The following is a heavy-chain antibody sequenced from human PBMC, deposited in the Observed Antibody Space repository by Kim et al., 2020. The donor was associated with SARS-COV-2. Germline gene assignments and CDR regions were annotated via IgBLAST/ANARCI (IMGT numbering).Heavy chain of an antibody. CDR3: ARFSGDSSVKSIYWYFDL. CDR1: GFTFSSYD. CDR2: IGTAGDT. V-gene: IGHV3-13*04. D-gene: IGHD3-22*01. J-gene: IGHJ2*01. Sequence: GGSLRLSCAASGFTFSSYDMHWVRQATGKGLEWVSAIGTAGDTYYPGSVKGRFTISRENAKNSLYLQMNSLRAGDTAVYYCARFSGDSSVKSIYWYFDLWGRGTLVTVSS.